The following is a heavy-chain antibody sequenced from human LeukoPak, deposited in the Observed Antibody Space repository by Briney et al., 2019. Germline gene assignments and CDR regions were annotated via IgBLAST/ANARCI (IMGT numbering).Heavy chain of an antibody. V-gene: IGHV4-34*01. CDR3: ARGPRITMVRGVIIPNWFDP. J-gene: IGHJ5*02. D-gene: IGHD3-10*01. CDR1: GGSFSDYY. CDR2: INHSGST. Sequence: PSETLSLTCAVYGGSFSDYYWSWIRQPPGKGLEWIGEINHSGSTNYNPSLKSRVTISVDTSKNQFSLKLSSVTAADTAVYYCARGPRITMVRGVIIPNWFDPWGQGTLVTVSS.